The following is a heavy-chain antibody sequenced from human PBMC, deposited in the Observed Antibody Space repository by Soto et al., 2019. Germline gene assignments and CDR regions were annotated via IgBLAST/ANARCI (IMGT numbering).Heavy chain of an antibody. CDR3: ARYRISGSWSKFDY. V-gene: IGHV4-31*03. D-gene: IGHD6-13*01. Sequence: QVLLQESGPGLMKPSPTLSLTCTVSGLTISSASYYWRWIRQHPGKGMEWVGNIYYTGSTYYTPTRKSRVTLWVDTSKNQFSLRLASVTAADKAVYYCARYRISGSWSKFDYWGQGTLVTVSS. J-gene: IGHJ4*02. CDR2: IYYTGST. CDR1: GLTISSASYY.